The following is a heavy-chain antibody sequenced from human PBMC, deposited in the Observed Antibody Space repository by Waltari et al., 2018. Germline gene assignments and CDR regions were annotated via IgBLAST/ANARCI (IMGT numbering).Heavy chain of an antibody. CDR3: ARVHGSESPLSWGTDV. V-gene: IGHV4-59*01. J-gene: IGHJ6*02. CDR1: GASLTTYY. Sequence: QVQLQESGPGLMQPSETLSLSCTVSGASLTTYYWSWIRQPPGKGLEYIGYIHDSGDTNYSPSLRSRVSMSMDTSKNQFSLKVSSVTAADSAVYYCARVHGSESPLSWGTDVWGQGTAVTVSS. CDR2: IHDSGDT.